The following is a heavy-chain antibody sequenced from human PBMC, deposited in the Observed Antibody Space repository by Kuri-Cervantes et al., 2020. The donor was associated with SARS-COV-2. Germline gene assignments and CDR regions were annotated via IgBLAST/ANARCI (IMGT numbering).Heavy chain of an antibody. D-gene: IGHD3-3*01. CDR1: GYTFTDYY. J-gene: IGHJ4*02. CDR2: INPDTGYT. V-gene: IGHV1-2*02. CDR3: ARASNDFWSGNYFDY. Sequence: ASVKVSCKASGYTFTDYYLHWVRQAPGQGLEWEGWINPDTGYTNYAQKFQGRVTMTRDTSISTAYMEMSRLRSDDTAVYYCARASNDFWSGNYFDYWGQGPLVTDSS.